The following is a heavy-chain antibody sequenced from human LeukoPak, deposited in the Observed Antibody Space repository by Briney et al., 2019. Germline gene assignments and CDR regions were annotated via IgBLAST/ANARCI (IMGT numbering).Heavy chain of an antibody. D-gene: IGHD5-24*01. CDR1: GFTLGSSG. Sequence: PGRSLRLSCAASGFTLGSSGMHWVRQAPGKGLEWVASISYGGSNEYYGDSVKGRFSVSRDNSKNTLYLHMNSLRAEDTAVYYCAKEREMATRYYFDYWGQGTLVTVSS. CDR2: ISYGGSNE. J-gene: IGHJ4*02. CDR3: AKEREMATRYYFDY. V-gene: IGHV3-30*18.